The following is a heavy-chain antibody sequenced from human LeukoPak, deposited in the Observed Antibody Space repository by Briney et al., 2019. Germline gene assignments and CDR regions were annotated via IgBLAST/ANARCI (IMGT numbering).Heavy chain of an antibody. CDR2: IIPIFGTA. D-gene: IGHD3-10*01. CDR3: ARSVRSDRIYYGSGDKGL. CDR1: GGTFSSYA. Sequence: ASVKVSCKASGGTFSSYAISWVRRAPGQGLEWMGGIIPIFGTANYAQKFQGRVTITADESTSTAYMELSSLRSEDTAVYYCARSVRSDRIYYGSGDKGLWGQGTLVTVSS. V-gene: IGHV1-69*13. J-gene: IGHJ4*02.